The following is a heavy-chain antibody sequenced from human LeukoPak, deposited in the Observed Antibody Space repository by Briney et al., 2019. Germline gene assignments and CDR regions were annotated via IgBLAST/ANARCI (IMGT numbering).Heavy chain of an antibody. D-gene: IGHD1-26*01. CDR1: GSIFSSHW. V-gene: IGHV5-51*01. J-gene: IGHJ1*01. CDR2: IYPDDSDT. CDR3: ARHGPSGSYSNGVEH. Sequence: GASLQISCEGSGSIFSSHWIGGVRPLPGKGLEWMGIIYPDDSDTSYSPSFQGQVSISADKSISTAYLQWASLKASDTAMYYCARHGPSGSYSNGVEHWGQGTLVSVSS.